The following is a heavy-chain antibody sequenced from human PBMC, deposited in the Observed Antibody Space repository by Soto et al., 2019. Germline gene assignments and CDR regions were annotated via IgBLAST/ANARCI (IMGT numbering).Heavy chain of an antibody. D-gene: IGHD3-9*01. V-gene: IGHV1-2*04. J-gene: IGHJ3*02. Sequence: ASLKISCKASGYTFTGYYMHWVRQAPGQGLEWMGWINPNSGGTNYAQKFQGWVTMTGDTSISTAYMELSRLRSDDTAVYYCARSPMSDFDWFNHDAFDTWGQGRIFNVS. CDR3: ARSPMSDFDWFNHDAFDT. CDR1: GYTFTGYY. CDR2: INPNSGGT.